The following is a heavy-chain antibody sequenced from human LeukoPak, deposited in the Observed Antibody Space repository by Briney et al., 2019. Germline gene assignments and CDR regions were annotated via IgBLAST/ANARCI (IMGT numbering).Heavy chain of an antibody. Sequence: GGSLRLSCAASGFTFSSYEMNWVRQAPGKGLEWVSYISLSGSTIYYADSVKGRFTISRDDAKNSLYLQMNSLRAEDTAVYYCAREMVSTVTSFDYWGQGTLVTVS. CDR2: ISLSGSTI. CDR3: AREMVSTVTSFDY. D-gene: IGHD4-17*01. V-gene: IGHV3-48*03. CDR1: GFTFSSYE. J-gene: IGHJ4*02.